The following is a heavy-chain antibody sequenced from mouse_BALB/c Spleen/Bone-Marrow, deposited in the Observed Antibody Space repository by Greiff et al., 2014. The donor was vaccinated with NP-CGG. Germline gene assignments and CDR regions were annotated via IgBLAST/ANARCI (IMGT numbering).Heavy chain of an antibody. Sequence: QVQLQQSGAELVRPGSSVKISCESSGYLFSTYWISWVKQRPGQGLEWIGQIYPGDGDTDYNGKFKDKATLTADKSSNTAYMQLSSLTSEDSAVYFCALGGITVDYWGQGNTLTVSS. V-gene: IGHV1-80*01. CDR2: IYPGDGDT. CDR1: GYLFSTYW. D-gene: IGHD2-4*01. CDR3: ALGGITVDY. J-gene: IGHJ2*01.